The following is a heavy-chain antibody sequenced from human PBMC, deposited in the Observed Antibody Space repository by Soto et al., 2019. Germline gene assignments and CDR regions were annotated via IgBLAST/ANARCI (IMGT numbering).Heavy chain of an antibody. Sequence: PSETLSLTCAVYGGSFSDYYWSWIRQPPGKGLEWIGEINHSGSTNYNPSLKSRVTISVDTSKNQFSLKLSFVTAADTAVYYCASGRRAFNSSWFDPWGQGTPVTVSS. D-gene: IGHD3-3*02. CDR2: INHSGST. V-gene: IGHV4-34*01. CDR3: ASGRRAFNSSWFDP. CDR1: GGSFSDYY. J-gene: IGHJ5*02.